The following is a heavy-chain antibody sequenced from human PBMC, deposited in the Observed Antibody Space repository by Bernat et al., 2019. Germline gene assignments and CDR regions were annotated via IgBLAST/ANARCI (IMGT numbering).Heavy chain of an antibody. CDR3: ARGLSSSWYLFYFDY. CDR1: GFTFSSYS. CDR2: ISSSSSYI. J-gene: IGHJ4*02. V-gene: IGHV3-21*01. Sequence: EVQLVESGGGLVKPGGSLRLSCAASGFTFSSYSMNWVRQAPGKGLEWVSSISSSSSYIYYADSVKGRFTISRDNAKNSLYLQMNSLRAKDTAVYYCARGLSSSWYLFYFDYWGQGTLVTVSS. D-gene: IGHD6-13*01.